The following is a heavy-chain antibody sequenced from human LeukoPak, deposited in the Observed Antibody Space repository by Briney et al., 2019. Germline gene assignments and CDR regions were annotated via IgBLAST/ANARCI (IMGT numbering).Heavy chain of an antibody. D-gene: IGHD4-17*01. CDR3: ARNGDGVQTYFDY. CDR1: SEFFSGYY. J-gene: IGHJ4*02. Sequence: SETLSLTCGVSSEFFSGYYWGWIRQPPGKGLEWIGDINDSGTTKYNPTLKSRVTISIDGSKRQFSLKVKSVTAADTAVYYCARNGDGVQTYFDYWGQGTLVTVSS. V-gene: IGHV4-34*01. CDR2: INDSGTT.